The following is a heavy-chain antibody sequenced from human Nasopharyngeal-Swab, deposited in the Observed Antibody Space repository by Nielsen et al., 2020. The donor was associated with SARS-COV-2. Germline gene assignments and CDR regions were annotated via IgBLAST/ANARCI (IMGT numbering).Heavy chain of an antibody. J-gene: IGHJ4*02. CDR1: GFTFSSYW. Sequence: GGSLRLSCAASGFTFSSYWMSWVRQAPRKGLEWLSVIHNDGNTYYGDSVKGKFTISRDNSKNTLYLQMDSLRAEDTAVYYCASLARDYWGQGTLVTVSS. CDR3: ASLARDY. CDR2: IHNDGNT. V-gene: IGHV3-66*01.